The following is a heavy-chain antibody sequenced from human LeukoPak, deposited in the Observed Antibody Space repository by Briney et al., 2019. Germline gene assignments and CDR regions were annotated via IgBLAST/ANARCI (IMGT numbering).Heavy chain of an antibody. Sequence: GGSLRLSCAASGFTFSSYSMNWVRQAPGKGLEWVSSISSSSSYIYYADSVKGRFTISRDNAKNTLYLQMNSLRAEDTAVYYCARDPYSGTYGDTYYYYMDVWGKGTTVTISS. CDR3: ARDPYSGTYGDTYYYYMDV. CDR2: ISSSSSYI. CDR1: GFTFSSYS. J-gene: IGHJ6*03. D-gene: IGHD1-26*01. V-gene: IGHV3-21*01.